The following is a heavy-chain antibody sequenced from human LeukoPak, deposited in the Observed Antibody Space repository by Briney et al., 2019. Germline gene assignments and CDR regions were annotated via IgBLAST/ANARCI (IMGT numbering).Heavy chain of an antibody. D-gene: IGHD6-13*01. CDR3: ASIAAAPEPLNDY. J-gene: IGHJ4*02. Sequence: GGSLRLSCAASGFTFSSYSMNWVRQAPGKGLEWVSYISSSSSTIYYADSVKGRFTISRDNAKNSLYLQMNSLRAEDTAVYYCASIAAAPEPLNDYWGQGTLVTVSS. CDR1: GFTFSSYS. V-gene: IGHV3-48*04. CDR2: ISSSSSTI.